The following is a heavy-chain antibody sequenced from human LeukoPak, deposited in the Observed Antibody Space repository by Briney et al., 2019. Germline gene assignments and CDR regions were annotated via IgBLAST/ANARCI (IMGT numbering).Heavy chain of an antibody. D-gene: IGHD2-15*01. CDR1: GFMFSS. Sequence: GGSLRLSCAASGFMFSSWVRQAPGKGLEWVANIKEDGSEKYYVDSVKGRFTISRDNAKNSLYLQMNSLRDEDTAVYYCVRGVSGADYWGQGTLVTVSS. CDR2: IKEDGSEK. CDR3: VRGVSGADY. V-gene: IGHV3-7*01. J-gene: IGHJ4*02.